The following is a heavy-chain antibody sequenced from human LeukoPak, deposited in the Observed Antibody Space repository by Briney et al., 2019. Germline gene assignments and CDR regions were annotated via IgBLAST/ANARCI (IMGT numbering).Heavy chain of an antibody. CDR2: IRYDGSNK. D-gene: IGHD1-26*01. Sequence: GGSLRLSCAASGFTFSTNGMHWVRQAPGKGLEWVAFIRYDGSNKYYTDSVKGRFTISRDNSKNTLYLQMNSLRVEDAAVYYCAKEGDLVGVTYYFDYWGQGTLVTVSS. V-gene: IGHV3-30*02. CDR1: GFTFSTNG. CDR3: AKEGDLVGVTYYFDY. J-gene: IGHJ4*02.